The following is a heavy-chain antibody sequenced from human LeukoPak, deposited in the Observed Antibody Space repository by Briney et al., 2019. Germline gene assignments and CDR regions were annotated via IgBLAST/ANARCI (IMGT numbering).Heavy chain of an antibody. CDR2: IYTSGST. D-gene: IGHD5-24*01. CDR1: GGSISSGSYY. J-gene: IGHJ4*02. Sequence: SETLSLTCTVSGGSISSGSYYWSWIRQPAGKGLEWIGRIYTSGSTNYNPSLKSRVTISVDTSKNQFSLKLSSVTAADTAVYYCARGEGPAWLWGQGTLVTVSS. CDR3: ARGEGPAWL. V-gene: IGHV4-61*02.